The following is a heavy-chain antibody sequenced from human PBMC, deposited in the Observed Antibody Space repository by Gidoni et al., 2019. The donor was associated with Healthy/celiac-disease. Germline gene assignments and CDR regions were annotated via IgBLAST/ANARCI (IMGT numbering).Heavy chain of an antibody. Sequence: QLVQSGAEPKKPGAPVKVSCKASGYTFTSYYIHLVRQARGQGLGWMGIINPSGGSTSYAQKFQGRVTMTGDTSTSTVYMELSSLRSEDTAVYYCARAFTRGGSYYYQGYWGQGTLVAVSS. CDR1: GYTFTSYY. CDR2: INPSGGST. J-gene: IGHJ4*02. V-gene: IGHV1-46*03. D-gene: IGHD1-26*01. CDR3: ARAFTRGGSYYYQGY.